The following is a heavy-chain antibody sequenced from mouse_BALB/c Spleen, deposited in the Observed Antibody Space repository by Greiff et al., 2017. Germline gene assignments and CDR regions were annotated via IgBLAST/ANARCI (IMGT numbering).Heavy chain of an antibody. CDR3: TRQDYGSSYNYAMDY. D-gene: IGHD1-1*01. CDR2: IRLKSNNYAT. V-gene: IGHV6-6*02. J-gene: IGHJ4*01. Sequence: EVQLVESGGGLVQPGGSMKLSCVASGFTFSNYWMNWVRQSPEKGLEWVAEIRLKSNNYATHYAESVKGRFTISRDDSKSSVYLQMNNLRAEDTGMYYCTRQDYGSSYNYAMDYWGQGTSVTVSS. CDR1: GFTFSNYW.